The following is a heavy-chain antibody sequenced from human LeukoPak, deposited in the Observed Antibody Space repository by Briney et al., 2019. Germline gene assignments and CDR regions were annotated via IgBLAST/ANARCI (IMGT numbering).Heavy chain of an antibody. CDR3: ARDRLQLQS. Sequence: SETLSLTCTVSGGSINNYYWSWIRQPPGKGLEWIGYIYYTGNTNYNPSLKSRVTIPADTSKNQFSLKLSSVTAADTAGYYCARDRLQLQSWGQGTLVTVSS. D-gene: IGHD5-24*01. V-gene: IGHV4-59*01. J-gene: IGHJ5*02. CDR2: IYYTGNT. CDR1: GGSINNYY.